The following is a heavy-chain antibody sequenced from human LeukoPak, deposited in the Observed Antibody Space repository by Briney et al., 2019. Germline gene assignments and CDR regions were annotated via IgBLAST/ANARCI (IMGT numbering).Heavy chain of an antibody. CDR2: VWYDGSNI. CDR3: ARGGYSGTYYFDY. V-gene: IGHV3-33*01. J-gene: IGHJ4*02. Sequence: GGSLRLSCAASGFTFSTYGMHWVRQAPGKGLEWVAVVWYDGSNIHYVDSVKGRFTISRDNSKSTLYLQMHSLTAEDTAVYYCARGGYSGTYYFDYWGQGTLVTVSS. D-gene: IGHD1-26*01. CDR1: GFTFSTYG.